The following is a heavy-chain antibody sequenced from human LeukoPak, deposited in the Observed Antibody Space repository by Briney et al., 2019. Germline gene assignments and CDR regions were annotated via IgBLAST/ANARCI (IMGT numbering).Heavy chain of an antibody. CDR1: GGTFSSYA. J-gene: IGHJ6*03. CDR3: AVQCSSTSAYYYYYYMDV. D-gene: IGHD2-2*01. V-gene: IGHV1-69*13. Sequence: ASVKVSCKASGGTFSSYAISWVRQAPGQGLEWMGGIIPIFGTANNAQKFQGRVTITADESTSTAYMELSSLRSEDTAVYYCAVQCSSTSAYYYYYYMDVWGKGTTVTVSS. CDR2: IIPIFGTA.